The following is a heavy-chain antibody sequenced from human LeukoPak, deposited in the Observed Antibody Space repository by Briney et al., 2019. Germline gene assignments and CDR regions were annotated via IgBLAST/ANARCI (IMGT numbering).Heavy chain of an antibody. Sequence: GASVKVSCKASGYTFTGYYMHWVRQAPGQGLEWMGRINPNSGGTNYAQKFQGRVTMTRDTSISTAYMELSRLRSDDTAVYYCARFSYCSGGSCYEKSDYWGQGTLVTVSS. D-gene: IGHD2-15*01. CDR1: GYTFTGYY. J-gene: IGHJ4*02. V-gene: IGHV1-2*06. CDR2: INPNSGGT. CDR3: ARFSYCSGGSCYEKSDY.